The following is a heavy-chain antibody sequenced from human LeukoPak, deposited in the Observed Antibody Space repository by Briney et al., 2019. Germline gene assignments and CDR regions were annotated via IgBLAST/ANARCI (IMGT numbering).Heavy chain of an antibody. V-gene: IGHV1-3*01. CDR2: INPGNGNT. Sequence: ASVKVSCKASGYTFTSYAMHWVRQAPGQRLEWMGWINPGNGNTKYSQKFQGRVTISRDTSARTAYMELSSLRSEDTAVYYCATSNLYCSSTSCSNWFDPWGQGTLVTVSS. J-gene: IGHJ5*02. CDR3: ATSNLYCSSTSCSNWFDP. CDR1: GYTFTSYA. D-gene: IGHD2-2*01.